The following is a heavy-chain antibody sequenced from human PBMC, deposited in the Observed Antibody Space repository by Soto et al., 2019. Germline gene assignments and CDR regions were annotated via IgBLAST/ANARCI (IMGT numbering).Heavy chain of an antibody. D-gene: IGHD3-9*01. V-gene: IGHV3-30*18. CDR1: GFTFSSYG. J-gene: IGHJ6*02. CDR2: ISYDGSNK. Sequence: QVQLVESGGGVVQPGRSPRLSCAASGFTFSSYGMHWVRQAPGKGLEWVAVISYDGSNKYYADSVKGRFTISRDNSKNTLYLQMNSLRAEDTAVYYCAKDDILTGYYPPYGMDVWGQGTTVTVSS. CDR3: AKDDILTGYYPPYGMDV.